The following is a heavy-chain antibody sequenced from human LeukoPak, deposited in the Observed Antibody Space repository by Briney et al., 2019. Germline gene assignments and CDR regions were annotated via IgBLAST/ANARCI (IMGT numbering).Heavy chain of an antibody. D-gene: IGHD1-26*01. CDR3: ARDRGYSGSSGNWFDP. V-gene: IGHV4-30-4*08. CDR2: IYYSGIT. CDR1: GGSISSGDYY. J-gene: IGHJ5*02. Sequence: SETLSLPCTVSGGSISSGDYYWSWIRQPPGKGLEWVGYIYYSGITHYNPSLKSRVAISVDTSKNQFSLKLSSVTAADTAVYYCARDRGYSGSSGNWFDPWGQGALVTVSS.